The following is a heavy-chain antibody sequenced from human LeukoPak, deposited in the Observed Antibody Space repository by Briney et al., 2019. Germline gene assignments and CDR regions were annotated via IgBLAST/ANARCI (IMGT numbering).Heavy chain of an antibody. D-gene: IGHD2-2*01. V-gene: IGHV3-23*01. CDR3: AKTASPTPQYYYYMDV. J-gene: IGHJ6*03. CDR2: ISGGGGST. Sequence: GGSLRLSCASSGFTFSNYAMNWLRQAPGKGLEGVSAISGGGGSTFYADSVKGRFTTSRNDSKNTLHLQMNSVRADDTAVYYCAKTASPTPQYYYYMDVWGKGTTVTISS. CDR1: GFTFSNYA.